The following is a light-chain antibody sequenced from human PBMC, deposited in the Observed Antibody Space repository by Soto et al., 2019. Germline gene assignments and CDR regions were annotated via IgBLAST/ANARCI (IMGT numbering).Light chain of an antibody. CDR1: QSVPYNN. Sequence: EIILTQSPDTLSLSPGERVTLSCRASQSVPYNNLAWFQQKPGQAPRLLFHAASTRAVGIPDRFSGSGSGTDFTLAISRLEPEDFAVYYCQQYGNSAYTFGQGTKLEMK. CDR2: AAS. CDR3: QQYGNSAYT. V-gene: IGKV3-20*01. J-gene: IGKJ2*01.